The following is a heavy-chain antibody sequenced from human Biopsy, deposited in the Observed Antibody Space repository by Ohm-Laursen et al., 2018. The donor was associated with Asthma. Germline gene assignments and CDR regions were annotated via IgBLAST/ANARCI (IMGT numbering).Heavy chain of an antibody. J-gene: IGHJ6*02. CDR1: GGSMTPTSHY. D-gene: IGHD3-3*01. CDR2: ISYGGKT. Sequence: SETLSPTWTVSGGSMTPTSHYWDWIRQAPGKGLEWIGYISYGGKTSYNPSLKNRVTISRDTSKNQFSLRLTSVTAADTAVYFCARRITIFGVVQKDHGMDAWGQGTTVIVSS. CDR3: ARRITIFGVVQKDHGMDA. V-gene: IGHV4-39*01.